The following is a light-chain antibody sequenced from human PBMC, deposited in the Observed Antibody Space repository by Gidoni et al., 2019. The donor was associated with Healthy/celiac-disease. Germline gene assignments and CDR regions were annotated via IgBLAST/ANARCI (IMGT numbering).Light chain of an antibody. CDR2: AAS. V-gene: IGKV1-39*01. Sequence: DIQMTQSPSSLSASVGDRVTITCRASQSISSYLNWYQQKPGKAPKLLIYAASSLQSGVPSMFSGSGSGTDFTLTISSLQPEDFATYYCQQSYSTPPRFGGGTKVEIK. CDR3: QQSYSTPPR. CDR1: QSISSY. J-gene: IGKJ4*01.